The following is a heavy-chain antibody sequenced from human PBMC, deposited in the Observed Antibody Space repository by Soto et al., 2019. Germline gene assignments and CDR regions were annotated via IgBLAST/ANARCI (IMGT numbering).Heavy chain of an antibody. J-gene: IGHJ6*02. CDR2: ISSSSSYI. V-gene: IGHV3-21*01. Sequence: EVQLVESGGGLAKPGGSLRLSCAASGFTFSSYSMNWVRQAPGKGLEWVSSISSSSSYIYYADSVKGRFTISRDKSKNKLYLQMNSLRAEDTAVYYCARENLGTPISGMDVWGQGTTVTVSS. D-gene: IGHD1-1*01. CDR3: ARENLGTPISGMDV. CDR1: GFTFSSYS.